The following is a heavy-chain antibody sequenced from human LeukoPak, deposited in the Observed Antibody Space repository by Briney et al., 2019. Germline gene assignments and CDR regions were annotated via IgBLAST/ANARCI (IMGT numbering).Heavy chain of an antibody. CDR2: IIPIFGTA. D-gene: IGHD3-16*02. CDR3: AFDVWGSYRYARLGY. CDR1: GGTFSSYA. J-gene: IGHJ4*02. V-gene: IGHV1-69*06. Sequence: SVKVSCKASGGTFSSYAFSWVRQAPGQGLEWMGGIIPIFGTANYAQKFQGRVTITADKSTSTAYMELSSLRSEDTAVYYCAFDVWGSYRYARLGYWGQGTLVTVSS.